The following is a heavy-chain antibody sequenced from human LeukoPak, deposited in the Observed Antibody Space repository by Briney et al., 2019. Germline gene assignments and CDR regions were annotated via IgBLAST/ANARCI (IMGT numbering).Heavy chain of an antibody. CDR2: INHSGST. CDR1: GGSFSCYY. J-gene: IGHJ3*02. CDR3: ASTSHIVVVTATPDAFDI. V-gene: IGHV4-34*01. Sequence: TSDTLSLTCAVYGGSFSCYYWRWIRQPPGKGLEWIGEINHSGSTNYNPSLKSRVTISVDTSKNQFSLKLSSVTAADTAVYYCASTSHIVVVTATPDAFDIWGQGTMVTVSS. D-gene: IGHD2-21*02.